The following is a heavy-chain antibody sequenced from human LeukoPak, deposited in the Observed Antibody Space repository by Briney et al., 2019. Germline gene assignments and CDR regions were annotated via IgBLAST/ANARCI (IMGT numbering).Heavy chain of an antibody. D-gene: IGHD1-26*01. J-gene: IGHJ4*02. Sequence: ASVKVSCMASGYTFTSYDINWVRQATGQGLEWMGWINPNSGGTNYAQKFQGRVTMTRDTSISTAYMELSRLRSDDTAVYYCARGVNSGSYYLGDFDYWGQGTLVTVSS. V-gene: IGHV1-2*02. CDR1: GYTFTSYD. CDR2: INPNSGGT. CDR3: ARGVNSGSYYLGDFDY.